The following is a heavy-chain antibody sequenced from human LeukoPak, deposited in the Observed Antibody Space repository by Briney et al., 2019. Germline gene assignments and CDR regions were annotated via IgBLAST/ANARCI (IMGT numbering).Heavy chain of an antibody. J-gene: IGHJ6*03. CDR1: GYTLTSYY. V-gene: IGHV1-46*01. CDR2: INPSGGST. CDR3: AKSGGYDAYYYYYMDV. D-gene: IGHD5-18*01. Sequence: ASVKVSCKASGYTLTSYYMHWVRQAPGQGLEWMGIINPSGGSTSYAQKFQGRVTMTRDMSTSTVYMELSSLRAEDTAVYYCAKSGGYDAYYYYYMDVWGKGTTVTVSS.